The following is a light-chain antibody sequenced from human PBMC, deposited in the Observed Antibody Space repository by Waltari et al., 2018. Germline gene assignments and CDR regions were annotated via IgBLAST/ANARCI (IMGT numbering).Light chain of an antibody. Sequence: QSALTQPRSVSGSPGQSVTISCTGTSSDVGGYNYVSWYQQHPDKAPKLIIYDINKRPSGFPVRFSCSKSGNTASLTISGLQAEDEADYYCCSYVGSNIYWVFGGGTKLTVL. CDR3: CSYVGSNIYWV. V-gene: IGLV2-11*01. CDR1: SSDVGGYNY. CDR2: DIN. J-gene: IGLJ3*02.